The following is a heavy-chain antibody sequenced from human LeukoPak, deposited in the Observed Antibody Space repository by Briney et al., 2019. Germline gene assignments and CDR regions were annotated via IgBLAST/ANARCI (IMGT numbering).Heavy chain of an antibody. Sequence: SQALSLTCAISGDTVSSNSATWNWIRQSPSRGLEWLGRTYYRSKWHNNDAVSVKSRITINPDTSKNQCSLQLNSVTPEDTAVYYCARGQGGATDYWGQGTLVTVSS. CDR3: ARGQGGATDY. D-gene: IGHD1-26*01. CDR1: GDTVSSNSAT. CDR2: TYYRSKWHN. J-gene: IGHJ4*02. V-gene: IGHV6-1*01.